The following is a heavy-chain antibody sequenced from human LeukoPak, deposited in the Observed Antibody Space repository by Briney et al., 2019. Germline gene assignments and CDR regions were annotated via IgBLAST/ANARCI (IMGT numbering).Heavy chain of an antibody. V-gene: IGHV4-61*01. CDR2: IQYNGPP. Sequence: PSETLSLTCTASGGSVSIGRYQWSWVRQPPGPGLEWIGDIQYNGPPAYNPSLQNRVIILRDESRNQFSLRLSSVTAADTAVYFCARRKADRPRNYYIDYWGQGILVTVSS. D-gene: IGHD6-6*01. J-gene: IGHJ4*02. CDR1: GGSVSIGRYQ. CDR3: ARRKADRPRNYYIDY.